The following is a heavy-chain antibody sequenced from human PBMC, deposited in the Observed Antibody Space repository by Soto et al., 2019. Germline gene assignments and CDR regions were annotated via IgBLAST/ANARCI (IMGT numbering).Heavy chain of an antibody. CDR1: GFSFRSYG. D-gene: IGHD3-10*01. CDR3: ARDQTSAGFGEKAADY. V-gene: IGHV3-33*01. Sequence: QVQLVESGGGVVQPGRSLRLSCAASGFSFRSYGMHWVRQAPGKGLEWVAVIWYDGSDKYYADSVKGRFTISRDNSKNTLYLQMNSLRAEDTAVYYCARDQTSAGFGEKAADYWGQGTLVTVSS. CDR2: IWYDGSDK. J-gene: IGHJ4*02.